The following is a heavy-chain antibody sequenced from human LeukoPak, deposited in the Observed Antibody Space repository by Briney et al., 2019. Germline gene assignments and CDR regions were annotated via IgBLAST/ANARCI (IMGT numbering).Heavy chain of an antibody. CDR1: GFTFSSYA. CDR3: VRAPRRIVGATGKIFDY. Sequence: GGSLILSCAASGFTFSSYAMHWVRQAPGKGLEWVAVISYDGSNKYYADSVKGRFTISRDNSKNTLYLQMNSLRAEDTAVYYCVRAPRRIVGATGKIFDYWGQGTLVTVSS. CDR2: ISYDGSNK. J-gene: IGHJ4*02. D-gene: IGHD1-26*01. V-gene: IGHV3-30-3*01.